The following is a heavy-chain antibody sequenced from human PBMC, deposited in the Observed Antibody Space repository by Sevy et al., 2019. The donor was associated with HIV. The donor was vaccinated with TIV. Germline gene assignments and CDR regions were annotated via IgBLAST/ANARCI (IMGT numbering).Heavy chain of an antibody. CDR3: ARDPGHVPAAFFDP. D-gene: IGHD2-2*01. CDR1: GYTFTSYG. CDR2: ISAYNGNT. J-gene: IGHJ5*02. V-gene: IGHV1-18*01. Sequence: ASEKVSCKASGYTFTSYGISWVRQAPGQGLEWMGWISAYNGNTNYAQKLQGRVTMTTDTSTSTAYMELRSLRSDDTAVYYCARDPGHVPAAFFDPWGQGTLVTVSS.